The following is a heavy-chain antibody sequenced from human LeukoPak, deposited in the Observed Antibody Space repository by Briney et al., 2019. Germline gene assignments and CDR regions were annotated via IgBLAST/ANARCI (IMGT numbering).Heavy chain of an antibody. J-gene: IGHJ3*02. CDR3: ARVGAVAGAFDI. D-gene: IGHD6-19*01. Sequence: PGGSLRLSCAASGFTFSSYWMHWVRQAPGKGLVWVSRIKSDGRITSYADSVKGRFTISRDNAKNTLYLQMNSLRVEDTAVYFCARVGAVAGAFDIWGQGTMATVSS. V-gene: IGHV3-74*01. CDR2: IKSDGRIT. CDR1: GFTFSSYW.